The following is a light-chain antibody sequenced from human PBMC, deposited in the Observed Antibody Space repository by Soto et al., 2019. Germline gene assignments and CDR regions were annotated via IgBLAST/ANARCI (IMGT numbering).Light chain of an antibody. CDR1: SSDVGGYNY. CDR3: SSYTSSSTNWV. J-gene: IGLJ3*02. CDR2: DVS. Sequence: QSALTQPASVSGSPGQSITISCTGTSSDVGGYNYVSWYQQHPGKAPKLMIYDVSNRPSGVSNRFSGSKSGNTASLTISGLQAEDEADYYCSSYTSSSTNWVFGGGTKFTVL. V-gene: IGLV2-14*01.